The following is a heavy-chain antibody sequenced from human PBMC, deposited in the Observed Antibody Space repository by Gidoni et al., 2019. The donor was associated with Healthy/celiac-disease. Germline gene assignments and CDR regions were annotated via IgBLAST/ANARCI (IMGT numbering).Heavy chain of an antibody. CDR3: TRQLITGSGIVDY. Sequence: EVQLVESGRGLVQPGGSMTLSCPASGFTFSGSAMHWVRQASGKGLEWVGRIRSKANSYATAYAASVKGRFTISRDDSKNTAYLQMNSLKTEDTAVYYCTRQLITGSGIVDYWGQGTLVTVSS. CDR2: IRSKANSYAT. D-gene: IGHD1-20*01. V-gene: IGHV3-73*02. J-gene: IGHJ4*02. CDR1: GFTFSGSA.